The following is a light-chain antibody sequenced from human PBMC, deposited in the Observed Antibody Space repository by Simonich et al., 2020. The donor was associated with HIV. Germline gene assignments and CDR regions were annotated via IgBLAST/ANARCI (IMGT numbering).Light chain of an antibody. CDR1: QGISSY. J-gene: IGKJ3*01. Sequence: IQLTQFPSFLSASVGDRVTITCRASQGISSYLAWYQQKPGKAPKLLIYAASTLQSGVPSRFSGSGSRTQFTLTISSLQPEDFATYYCQHLNSDPLTFGPGTKVDIK. CDR2: AAS. V-gene: IGKV1-9*01. CDR3: QHLNSDPLT.